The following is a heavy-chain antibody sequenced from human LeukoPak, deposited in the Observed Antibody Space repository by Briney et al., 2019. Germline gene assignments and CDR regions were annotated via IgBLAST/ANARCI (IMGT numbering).Heavy chain of an antibody. V-gene: IGHV1-18*01. CDR3: AGVWWELLTRDWFDP. CDR1: GYTFTSYG. J-gene: IGHJ5*02. D-gene: IGHD1-26*01. CDR2: ISAYNGNT. Sequence: ASVKVSCKASGYTFTSYGISWVRQAPGQGLEWMGWISAYNGNTNYAQKFQGRVTMTKDTSTSTAYMELRSLRSDDTAVYYCAGVWWELLTRDWFDPWGQGTLVTVSS.